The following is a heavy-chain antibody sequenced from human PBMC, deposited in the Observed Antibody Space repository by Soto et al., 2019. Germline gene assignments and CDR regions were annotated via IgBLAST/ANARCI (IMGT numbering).Heavy chain of an antibody. CDR1: GFTFSNYA. V-gene: IGHV3-23*01. Sequence: GGSLRLSCAASGFTFSNYAMSWVRQAPGKGLEWVSSIINSGGSTYYADSVKGRFTISRENSKNTLYLQMNSLRAEDTAVYYCAKSFFVTGVNFDYWGQGTLVTVSS. D-gene: IGHD2-21*02. CDR3: AKSFFVTGVNFDY. J-gene: IGHJ4*02. CDR2: IINSGGST.